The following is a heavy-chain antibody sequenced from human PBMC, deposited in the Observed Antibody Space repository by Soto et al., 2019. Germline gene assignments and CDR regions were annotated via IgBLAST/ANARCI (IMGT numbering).Heavy chain of an antibody. CDR3: AKGRSYYYYYGVDV. CDR2: IFHDGSNT. J-gene: IGHJ6*02. Sequence: GGSLRLSCAASGFTFSKYAMHWVRQAPGKGLKWVAVIFHDGSNTYYADSVKGRFTISRDNSKSTLYLQMNSLRAEDTALYYCAKGRSYYYYYGVDVWGQGTTVTVSS. CDR1: GFTFSKYA. V-gene: IGHV3-33*06.